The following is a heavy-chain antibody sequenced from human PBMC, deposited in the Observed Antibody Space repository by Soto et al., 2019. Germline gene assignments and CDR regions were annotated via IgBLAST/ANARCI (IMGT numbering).Heavy chain of an antibody. V-gene: IGHV1-18*01. J-gene: IGHJ4*02. CDR3: ARDSNSETDMDSGKHDY. D-gene: IGHD2-15*01. Sequence: ASVKVSCKASGYTFTSYGISWVRQAPGQGLEWMGWISAYNGNTNYAQKLQGRVTMTTDTSTSTAYMELRSLRSDDTAVYYCARDSNSETDMDSGKHDYWGQGTLVTVSS. CDR2: ISAYNGNT. CDR1: GYTFTSYG.